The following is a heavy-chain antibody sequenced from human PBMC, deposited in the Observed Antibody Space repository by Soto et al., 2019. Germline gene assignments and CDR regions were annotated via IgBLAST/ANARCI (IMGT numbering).Heavy chain of an antibody. CDR2: ISGSGGST. V-gene: IGHV3-23*01. D-gene: IGHD1-1*01. J-gene: IGHJ6*02. Sequence: EVQLLESGGGLVQRGGSLRLSCAASTFTFSDYAMNWVRQAPGKGLEWVSAISGSGGSTYYADSVKGRFTISRDNSKNTLYLQMSSLRAADTAVYYCAKDRGWVHGFYRMDVWGQGTTVTVSS. CDR3: AKDRGWVHGFYRMDV. CDR1: TFTFSDYA.